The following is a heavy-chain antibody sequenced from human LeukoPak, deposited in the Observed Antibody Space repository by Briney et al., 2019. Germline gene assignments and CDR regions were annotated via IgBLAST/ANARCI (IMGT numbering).Heavy chain of an antibody. CDR2: IYYTGST. V-gene: IGHV4-39*07. Sequence: TSETLSLTCSVSGGSISSSDYYWSWIRQPPGKGLEWLGNIYYTGSTSYNPSLKSRVTLSVDTFKNQFSLHLSSVTAADTAVYYCAREHYCTNGVCWAFDPWGQGTLVTVSS. CDR3: AREHYCTNGVCWAFDP. J-gene: IGHJ5*02. D-gene: IGHD2-8*01. CDR1: GGSISSSDYY.